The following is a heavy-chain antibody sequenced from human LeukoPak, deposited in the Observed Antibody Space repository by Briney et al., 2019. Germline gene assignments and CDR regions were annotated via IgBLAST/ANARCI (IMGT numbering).Heavy chain of an antibody. CDR2: INANTGNP. CDR1: GCTFTSYS. Sequence: ASVKVSCKASGCTFTSYSLNWVRQAPGQGLEWIGWINANTGNPTYAQGFTGRFVFSLDTSVSTAYLQISSLKAEDTAVYYCARDPHCSSTSCSDYWGQGTLVTVSS. CDR3: ARDPHCSSTSCSDY. J-gene: IGHJ4*02. D-gene: IGHD2-2*01. V-gene: IGHV7-4-1*02.